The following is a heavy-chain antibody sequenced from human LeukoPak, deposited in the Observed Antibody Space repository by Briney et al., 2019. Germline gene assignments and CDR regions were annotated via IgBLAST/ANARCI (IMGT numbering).Heavy chain of an antibody. J-gene: IGHJ4*02. Sequence: PETLSLTCTVSGGSINNYYWSWVRQTPGKGLECIGYIYYTGSTNYNPSLRSRVTMSVDTSTNQFSLKLSSVTAADTAVYYCARLSSGSNPPFDYWGQGTLVTVSS. CDR1: GGSINNYY. V-gene: IGHV4-59*08. CDR2: IYYTGST. CDR3: ARLSSGSNPPFDY. D-gene: IGHD3-22*01.